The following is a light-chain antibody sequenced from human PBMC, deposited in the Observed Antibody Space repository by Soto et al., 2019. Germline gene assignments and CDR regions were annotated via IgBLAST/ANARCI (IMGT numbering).Light chain of an antibody. Sequence: EIALTKSPGTLYLSPGERATLSCRASQSINNYVAWYQQKPGQAPRVLIYDSSIRANGVPDRVSGSGSGTDFTLPISRLEPEDFAVYYCQQYVDSPETFGGGTKVEIK. CDR1: QSINNY. J-gene: IGKJ4*01. CDR3: QQYVDSPET. V-gene: IGKV3-20*01. CDR2: DSS.